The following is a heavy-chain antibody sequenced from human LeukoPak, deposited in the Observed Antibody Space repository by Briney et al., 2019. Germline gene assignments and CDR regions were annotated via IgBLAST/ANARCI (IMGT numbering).Heavy chain of an antibody. D-gene: IGHD6-6*01. V-gene: IGHV1-18*01. CDR2: ISAYNGNT. CDR3: ASFRSSPFNYYYMDV. J-gene: IGHJ6*03. Sequence: GASVKVSCKASGYTFTSYGISWVRQAPGQGLEWMGWISAYNGNTNYAQKLQGRVTMTTDTSTSTAYMELRSLRSDDTAVYYCASFRSSPFNYYYMDVWGKGTTVTVSS. CDR1: GYTFTSYG.